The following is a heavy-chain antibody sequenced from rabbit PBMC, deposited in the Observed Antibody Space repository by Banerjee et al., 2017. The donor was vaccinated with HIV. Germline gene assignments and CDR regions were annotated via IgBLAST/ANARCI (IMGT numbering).Heavy chain of an antibody. J-gene: IGHJ2*01. CDR2: IYAGTLRNT. CDR3: ARGYGDIGFGFDL. D-gene: IGHD2-1*01. CDR1: GFTISSSYW. V-gene: IGHV1S45*01. Sequence: EESGGGLVQPEGSLTLTCTASGFTISSSYWVYWVRQAPGKGLELVACIYAGTLRNTYYASWAKGRFTISKTSSTTVTLKMTSLTAADTATYFCARGYGDIGFGFDLWGPGTLVTVS.